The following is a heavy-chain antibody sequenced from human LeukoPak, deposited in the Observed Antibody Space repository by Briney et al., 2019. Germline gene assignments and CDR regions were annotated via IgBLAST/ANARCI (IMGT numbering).Heavy chain of an antibody. CDR2: MNPNSGNT. Sequence: GASVKVSCKASGYTFTSYDINWVRQATGQGLEWMGWMNPNSGNTGYAQKFQGRVTMTRNTSISTAYMELSSLRSEDTAVYYCARVLVNWLWVRPYYYYGMDVWGQGTTVTVSS. CDR1: GYTFTSYD. J-gene: IGHJ6*02. D-gene: IGHD5-18*01. CDR3: ARVLVNWLWVRPYYYYGMDV. V-gene: IGHV1-8*01.